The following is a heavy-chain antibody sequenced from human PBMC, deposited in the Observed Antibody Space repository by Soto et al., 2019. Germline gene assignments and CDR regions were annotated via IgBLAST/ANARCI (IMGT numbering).Heavy chain of an antibody. J-gene: IGHJ4*02. CDR1: GFTFQNYH. Sequence: QVQLVQSGAEVKEPGASVKVSCKASGFTFQNYHMHWVRQAPGQGLEWMGIIHPSGGTTTYAQNFQGRLAMTRDTSTSTAYMELSSLTSEDTAVYYCAKDLWGSWTVDYWGQGTLITVSS. CDR2: IHPSGGTT. D-gene: IGHD3-16*01. V-gene: IGHV1-46*02. CDR3: AKDLWGSWTVDY.